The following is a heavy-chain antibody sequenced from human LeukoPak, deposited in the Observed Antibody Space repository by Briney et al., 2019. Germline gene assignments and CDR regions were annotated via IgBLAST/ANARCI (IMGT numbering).Heavy chain of an antibody. CDR3: ARVLRGSSSSNPWYYYYYMDV. CDR2: MNPNSGNT. CDR1: GYTFTSYD. Sequence: ASVKVSCKASGYTFTSYDINWVRQATGQGLEWMGWMNPNSGNTGYAQKFQGRVTITRNTSISTAYMELSSLRSEDTAVYYCARVLRGSSSSNPWYYYYYMDVWGKGTTVTVSS. J-gene: IGHJ6*03. D-gene: IGHD6-6*01. V-gene: IGHV1-8*03.